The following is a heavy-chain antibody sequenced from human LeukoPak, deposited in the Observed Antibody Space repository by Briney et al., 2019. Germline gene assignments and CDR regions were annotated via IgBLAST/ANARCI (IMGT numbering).Heavy chain of an antibody. CDR1: GGSFSSYY. D-gene: IGHD7-27*01. V-gene: IGHV4-34*01. CDR2: INHSGST. Sequence: SETLSLTCAVYGGSFSSYYWTWIRQPPGKGLEWIGEINHSGSTNYNPSLKSRVTISVDTSKNQFSLKLSSVTAADTAVYYCVMNWGTGRTPDYGGQGTLVTVSS. CDR3: VMNWGTGRTPDY. J-gene: IGHJ4*02.